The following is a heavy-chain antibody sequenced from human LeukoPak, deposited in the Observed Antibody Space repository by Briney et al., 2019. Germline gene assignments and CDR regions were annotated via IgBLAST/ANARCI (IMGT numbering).Heavy chain of an antibody. CDR1: GGSISSSSYY. D-gene: IGHD3-22*01. V-gene: IGHV4-39*01. J-gene: IGHJ4*02. CDR3: ARQFYYDSGGSHY. Sequence: PSETLSLTCTVSGGSISSSSYYWGWIRQPPGKGLEWIGSIFYSGSTYYNPSLESRVTISVDTSKNQFSLKLSSVTAADTAVYYCARQFYYDSGGSHYWGQGTLVTVSP. CDR2: IFYSGST.